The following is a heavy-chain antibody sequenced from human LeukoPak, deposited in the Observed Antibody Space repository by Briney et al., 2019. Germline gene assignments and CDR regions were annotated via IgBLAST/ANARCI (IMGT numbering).Heavy chain of an antibody. V-gene: IGHV3-48*03. CDR1: GFTFSSYA. CDR3: AELGITMIGGV. Sequence: PGGSLRLSCAASGFTFSSYAMSWVRQAPGKGLEWVSYISSSGSTIYYADSVKGRFTISRDNAKYSLYLQMNSLRAEDTAVYYCAELGITMIGGVWGKGTTVTISS. J-gene: IGHJ6*04. D-gene: IGHD3-10*02. CDR2: ISSSGSTI.